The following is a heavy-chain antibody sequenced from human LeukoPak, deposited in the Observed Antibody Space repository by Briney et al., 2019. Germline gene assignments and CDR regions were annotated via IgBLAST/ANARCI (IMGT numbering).Heavy chain of an antibody. CDR2: ISVYNGNT. CDR1: GFTFTSYA. D-gene: IGHD3-10*01. CDR3: ARELRSMVRGGYSY. V-gene: IGHV1-18*01. Sequence: ASVKGSCKASGFTFTSYAISWVRQAPGQGLEWMGWISVYNGNTNYAKKFQGRVTMTTDTSTNTAYMELRSLRSDDTALYYCARELRSMVRGGYSYWGQGTLVTVSS. J-gene: IGHJ4*02.